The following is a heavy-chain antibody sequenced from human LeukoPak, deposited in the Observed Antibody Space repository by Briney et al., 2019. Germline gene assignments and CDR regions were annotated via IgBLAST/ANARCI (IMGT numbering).Heavy chain of an antibody. CDR2: INPNSGGT. CDR1: GYTFTGDY. D-gene: IGHD3-22*01. J-gene: IGHJ5*02. V-gene: IGHV1-2*02. CDR3: ARDDSTGYYGRWFDP. Sequence: ASVKVSCKASGYTFTGDYMHWVRQAPGQGLEWMGWINPNSGGTNYAEKFQGKVTMTRDTSISTAYMELSRPKSDDTAVYYCARDDSTGYYGRWFDPWGQGTLVTVSS.